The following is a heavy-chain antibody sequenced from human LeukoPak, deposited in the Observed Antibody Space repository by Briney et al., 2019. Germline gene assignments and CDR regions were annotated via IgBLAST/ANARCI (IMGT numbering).Heavy chain of an antibody. J-gene: IGHJ4*02. CDR3: VRADGAQTFPFDY. V-gene: IGHV4-34*01. Sequence: SETLSLTCAVYGGSFSGYYWSWIRQPPGKGLEWIGEINPGGNTNYNPSLKSRVTISVDTSKNQFSLKLTSVTAADTAVYYCVRADGAQTFPFDYWSLGTLVTVSS. D-gene: IGHD4/OR15-4a*01. CDR1: GGSFSGYY. CDR2: INPGGNT.